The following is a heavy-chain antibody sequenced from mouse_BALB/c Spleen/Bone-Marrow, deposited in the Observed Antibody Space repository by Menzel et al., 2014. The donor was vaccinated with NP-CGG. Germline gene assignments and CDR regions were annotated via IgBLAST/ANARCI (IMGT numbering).Heavy chain of an antibody. CDR2: INPSNGGT. V-gene: IGHV1S81*02. J-gene: IGHJ3*01. Sequence: QVQLQQSGSVLVRPGASVKLSCKASGYTFTSYYMYWVKQRPGQGLEWIGEINPSNGGTNFNEKFKSKATLTVDKSSSTAYMQLSSLTSEDSAVYYCTRSNGNWFAYWGQGTLVTVSA. CDR3: TRSNGNWFAY. CDR1: GYTFTSYY. D-gene: IGHD2-1*01.